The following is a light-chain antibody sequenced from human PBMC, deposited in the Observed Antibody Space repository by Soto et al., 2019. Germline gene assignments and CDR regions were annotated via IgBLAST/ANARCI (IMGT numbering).Light chain of an antibody. J-gene: IGKJ5*01. CDR1: QSVSSNY. CDR3: QQYGNSPPET. Sequence: ETVLTQSPGTLSLSPGERATLSCRASQSVSSNYLAWYQQKPGQAPRLLIYAASSRATGIPDRFSGSGSGTDFTLTISRLEPEDFAVYYCQQYGNSPPETFGQGTRLEIK. V-gene: IGKV3-20*01. CDR2: AAS.